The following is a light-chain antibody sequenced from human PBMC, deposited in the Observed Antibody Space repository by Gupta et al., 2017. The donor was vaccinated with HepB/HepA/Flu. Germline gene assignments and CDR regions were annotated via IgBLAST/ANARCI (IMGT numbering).Light chain of an antibody. CDR2: STN. CDR3: ALYMGRGRLI. J-gene: IGLJ2*01. V-gene: IGLV8-61*01. Sequence: QTVVTQEPSFSVSPGETATLTCGLSSGSVSTAYYPSWYQQTPGQAPRTLMYSTNYRSSGVPDRFSGSILGNKAALTITGAQADDESDYYCALYMGRGRLIFGGGTKLTVL. CDR1: SGSVSTAYY.